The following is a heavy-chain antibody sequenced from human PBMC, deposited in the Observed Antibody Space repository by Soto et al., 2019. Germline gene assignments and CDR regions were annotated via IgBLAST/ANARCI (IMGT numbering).Heavy chain of an antibody. CDR3: ATGHYSGRYYFDY. D-gene: IGHD6-19*01. Sequence: SQTLSLTCAISGGSVSGNSVAWNCIRQSPARGLEWLGRTYYRSKWYNDYAVSVKSRITINPDTSRNQFSLQLNSVTPEDTAVYYCATGHYSGRYYFDYWGQGTLVTVSS. CDR2: TYYRSKWYN. V-gene: IGHV6-1*01. J-gene: IGHJ4*02. CDR1: GGSVSGNSVA.